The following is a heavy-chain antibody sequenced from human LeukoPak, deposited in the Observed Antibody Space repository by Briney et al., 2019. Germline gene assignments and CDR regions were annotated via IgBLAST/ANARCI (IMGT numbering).Heavy chain of an antibody. CDR1: GFTFSSYE. Sequence: GGSLRLSCAASGFTFSSYEMNWVRQAPGKGQEWISSIGTKSDYMYYGDSVKGRFTISRDNAKNSLYLQMNSLRAEDTAIYYCAKDVTAYCGANCYSPMDVWGKGTTVTVSS. J-gene: IGHJ6*03. CDR2: IGTKSDYM. V-gene: IGHV3-21*01. D-gene: IGHD2-21*02. CDR3: AKDVTAYCGANCYSPMDV.